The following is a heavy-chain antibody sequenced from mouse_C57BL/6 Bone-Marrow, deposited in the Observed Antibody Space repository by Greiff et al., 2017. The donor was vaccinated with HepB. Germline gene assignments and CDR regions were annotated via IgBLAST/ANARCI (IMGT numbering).Heavy chain of an antibody. J-gene: IGHJ4*01. D-gene: IGHD2-1*01. CDR3: AGNYYYAMDY. CDR1: GFTFSDYG. Sequence: EVQLVESGGGLVKPGGSLKLSCAASGFTFSDYGMHWVRQAPEKGLEWVAYISSGSSTIYYADTVKGRFTISRDNAKNTLFLQMTSLRSEDTAMYYCAGNYYYAMDYWGQGTSVTVSS. CDR2: ISSGSSTI. V-gene: IGHV5-17*01.